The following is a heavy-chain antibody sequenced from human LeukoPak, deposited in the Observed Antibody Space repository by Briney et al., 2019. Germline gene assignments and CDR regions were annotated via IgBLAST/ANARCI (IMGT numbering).Heavy chain of an antibody. D-gene: IGHD3-9*01. CDR3: AKEKGETYYDILTVRSGGYFDY. J-gene: IGHJ4*02. V-gene: IGHV3-30*18. Sequence: GGTLRLSCAASGFTFSSYGMHWVRQAPGKGLEWVAVISYDGSNKYYADSVKGRFTISRDNSKNTLYLQMNSLRAEDTAVYYCAKEKGETYYDILTVRSGGYFDYWGQGTLVTVSS. CDR2: ISYDGSNK. CDR1: GFTFSSYG.